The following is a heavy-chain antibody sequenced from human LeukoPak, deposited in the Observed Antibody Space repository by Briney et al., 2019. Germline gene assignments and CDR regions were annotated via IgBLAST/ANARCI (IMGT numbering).Heavy chain of an antibody. CDR2: VYPGDSNT. CDR3: ARCLIVGHTYGMDV. D-gene: IGHD1-26*01. Sequence: GESLQISCQGFGYSFTNNWIGWVRQMPGKGLEWMAIVYPGDSNTKYSPSFQGQVTTSADKSISTAYLQWSRLKASDTAMYYCARCLIVGHTYGMDVWGQGTTVTVSS. J-gene: IGHJ6*02. V-gene: IGHV5-51*01. CDR1: GYSFTNNW.